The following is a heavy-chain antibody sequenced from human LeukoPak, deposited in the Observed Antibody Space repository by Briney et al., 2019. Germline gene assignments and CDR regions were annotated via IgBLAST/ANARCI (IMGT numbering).Heavy chain of an antibody. J-gene: IGHJ4*02. D-gene: IGHD2-8*01. CDR2: ISSSGSTI. CDR1: GFTFSDYY. Sequence: GGSLRLSCAASGFTFSDYYMSWIRQAPGKGLEWVSYISSSGSTIYYADSVKGRSTISRDNARNSLYLQMNSLRAEDTAMYYCARGESLLMVYTMTFDYWGQGTLVTVSS. V-gene: IGHV3-11*01. CDR3: ARGESLLMVYTMTFDY.